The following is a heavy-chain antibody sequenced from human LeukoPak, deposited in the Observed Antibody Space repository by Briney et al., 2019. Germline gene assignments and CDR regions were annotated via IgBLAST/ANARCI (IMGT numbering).Heavy chain of an antibody. CDR2: INHSGST. D-gene: IGHD2-15*01. Sequence: SETLSLTCAVYGGSSSGYYWSWIRQPPGKGLEWIGEINHSGSTNYNPSLKSRVTISVDTSKNQFSLKLSSVTAADTAVYYCARGVVVVAASCHFDYWGQGTLVTVSS. CDR3: ARGVVVVAASCHFDY. J-gene: IGHJ4*02. V-gene: IGHV4-34*01. CDR1: GGSSSGYY.